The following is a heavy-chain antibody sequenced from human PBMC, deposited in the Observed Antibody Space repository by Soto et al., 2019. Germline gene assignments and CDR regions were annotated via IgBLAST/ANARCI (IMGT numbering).Heavy chain of an antibody. Sequence: SETLSLTCAVYGVSYSGYYWSWIRQPPGKGLEWIGEINHSGSTNYNPSLKSRVTISVDTSKNQFSLKLSSVTAADTAVSSCARGAIFGVVIIFPYYGMDVWGQGTTVTVSS. CDR2: INHSGST. CDR3: ARGAIFGVVIIFPYYGMDV. D-gene: IGHD3-3*01. V-gene: IGHV4-34*01. CDR1: GVSYSGYY. J-gene: IGHJ6*02.